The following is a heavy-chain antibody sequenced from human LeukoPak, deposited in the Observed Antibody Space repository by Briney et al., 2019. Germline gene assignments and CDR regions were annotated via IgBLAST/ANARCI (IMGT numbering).Heavy chain of an antibody. D-gene: IGHD2-2*01. Sequence: GGSLRLSCAASGFTFSSYAMSWVRQAPGKGLEWVSAISGSGGSTYYADYVKGRFTISRDNSKNTLYLQMNSLRAEDTAVYYCAKKSGIVVVPAAIDYWGQGTLVTVSS. CDR1: GFTFSSYA. J-gene: IGHJ4*02. CDR2: ISGSGGST. CDR3: AKKSGIVVVPAAIDY. V-gene: IGHV3-23*01.